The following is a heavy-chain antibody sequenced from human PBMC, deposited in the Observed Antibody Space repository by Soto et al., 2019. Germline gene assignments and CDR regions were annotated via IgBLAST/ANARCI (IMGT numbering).Heavy chain of an antibody. CDR3: AKVGPTTVTSSDY. CDR2: ISAYSGFT. CDR1: GYPFGSYG. Sequence: ASVKVSCKASGYPFGSYGISWVRQAPGQGLEWMGWISAYSGFTNYRQIFQGRVTMTTDTSTSTAYMELRSLTSDDTAVYYCAKVGPTTVTSSDYWGQGTLVTVSS. J-gene: IGHJ4*02. D-gene: IGHD4-17*01. V-gene: IGHV1-18*01.